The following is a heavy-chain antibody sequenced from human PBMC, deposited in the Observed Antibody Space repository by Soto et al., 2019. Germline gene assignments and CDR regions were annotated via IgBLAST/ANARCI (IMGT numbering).Heavy chain of an antibody. CDR2: INHSGST. Sequence: SETLSLTCAVYGGSFSGYYWSWIRQPPGKGLEWIGEINHSGSTNYNPSLKSRVTISVDTSKNQFSLKLSSVTAADTAVYYCARGPRYYYGSGSYYYYGMDVWGQGTTVTV. CDR1: GGSFSGYY. D-gene: IGHD3-10*01. V-gene: IGHV4-34*01. J-gene: IGHJ6*02. CDR3: ARGPRYYYGSGSYYYYGMDV.